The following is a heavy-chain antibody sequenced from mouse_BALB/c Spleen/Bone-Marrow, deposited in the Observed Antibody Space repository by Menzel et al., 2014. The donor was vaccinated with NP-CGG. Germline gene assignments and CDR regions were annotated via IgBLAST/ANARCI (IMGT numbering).Heavy chain of an antibody. D-gene: IGHD1-1*01. CDR2: IHPNSGNT. CDR3: ARQITTVDYAMDY. J-gene: IGHJ4*01. Sequence: VQLQQSGPVLVRPGASVKLSCKASGYTFTSSWMHWAKQRPGQGLEWIGEIHPNSGNTNYNEKFKGKATLTVDTSSSTAYVDLSSLTSEDSAVYYCARQITTVDYAMDYWGQGTSVTVSS. CDR1: GYTFTSSW. V-gene: IGHV1S130*01.